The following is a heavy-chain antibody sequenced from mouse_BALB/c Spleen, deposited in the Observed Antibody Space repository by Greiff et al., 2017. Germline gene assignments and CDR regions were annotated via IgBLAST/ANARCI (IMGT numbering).Heavy chain of an antibody. CDR3: ARDDERYAMDY. J-gene: IGHJ4*01. Sequence: EVQLVESGGGLVQPGGSLRLSCATSGFTFTDYYMSWVRQPPGKALEWLGFIRNKANGYTTEYSASVKGRFTISRDNSQSILYLQMNTLRAEDSATYYFARDDERYAMDYWGQGTSVTVSS. CDR1: GFTFTDYY. CDR2: IRNKANGYTT. V-gene: IGHV7-3*02.